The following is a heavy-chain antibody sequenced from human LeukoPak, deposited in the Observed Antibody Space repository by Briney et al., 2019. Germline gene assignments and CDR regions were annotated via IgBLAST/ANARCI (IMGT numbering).Heavy chain of an antibody. Sequence: GGSLRLSCAASGFTFSSYAMHWVRQAPGKGLEWVAVTSYDGSNKYYADSVKGRFTISRDNSKNTLYLQMNSLRAEDTAVYYCARVPSDYEFDYWGQGTLVTVSS. CDR1: GFTFSSYA. V-gene: IGHV3-30*04. CDR3: ARVPSDYEFDY. D-gene: IGHD3-16*01. CDR2: TSYDGSNK. J-gene: IGHJ4*02.